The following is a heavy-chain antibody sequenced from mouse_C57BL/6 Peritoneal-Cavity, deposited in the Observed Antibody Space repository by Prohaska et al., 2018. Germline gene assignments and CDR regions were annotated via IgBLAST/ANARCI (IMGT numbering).Heavy chain of an antibody. Sequence: EVKLLQSGGGLVQPGGSLKLSCAASGIDFSRYWMSWVRRAPGKGLEWIGEINPDSSTINYAPSLKDKFISSRDNAKNKLYLQMSKVRSEDTALYYCARQLGEDAMDYWGQGTSVTVSS. CDR3: ARQLGEDAMDY. J-gene: IGHJ4*01. CDR2: INPDSSTI. V-gene: IGHV4-1*01. D-gene: IGHD4-1*01. CDR1: GIDFSRYW.